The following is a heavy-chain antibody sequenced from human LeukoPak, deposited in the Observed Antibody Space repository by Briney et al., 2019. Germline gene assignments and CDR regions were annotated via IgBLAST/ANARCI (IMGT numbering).Heavy chain of an antibody. Sequence: GGSLRLSCAASGFTFSSYAMHWVRQAPGKGLEWVAVISHDGSNKYYADSVKGRFTISRDNSKNSLYLQMNSLRAEDTAVYYCAREDSSGWYRGGSLDYWGQGTLVTVSS. J-gene: IGHJ4*02. CDR2: ISHDGSNK. D-gene: IGHD6-19*01. V-gene: IGHV3-30-3*01. CDR1: GFTFSSYA. CDR3: AREDSSGWYRGGSLDY.